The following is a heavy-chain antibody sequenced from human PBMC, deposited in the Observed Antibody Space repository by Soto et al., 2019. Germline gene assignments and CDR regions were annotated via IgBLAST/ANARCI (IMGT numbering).Heavy chain of an antibody. V-gene: IGHV1-69*13. CDR2: IIPIFGTA. CDR1: GGTFSSYA. CDR3: ARVSPTVVNNWSDP. D-gene: IGHD4-17*01. J-gene: IGHJ5*02. Sequence: ASVKVSGKASGGTFSSYAISWVRQAPGQGLEWMGGIIPIFGTANYAQKFQGRVTITADESTSTAYMELSSLRSEDTAVYYCARVSPTVVNNWSDPWGKGPLVTVSS.